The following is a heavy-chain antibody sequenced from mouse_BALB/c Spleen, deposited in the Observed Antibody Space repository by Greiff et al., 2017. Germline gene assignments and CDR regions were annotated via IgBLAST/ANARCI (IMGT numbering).Heavy chain of an antibody. CDR1: GFSLSTYGIG. D-gene: IGHD2-1*01. Sequence: QVTLKVCGPGILQPSQTLSLTCSFSGFSLSTYGIGVGWIRQPSGKGLEWLAHIWWNDNKYYNTALKSRLTISKDTSNNQVFLKIASVDTADTATYYCARIGGYYGNYKGHFDVWGAGTTVTVSS. V-gene: IGHV8-11*01. J-gene: IGHJ1*01. CDR3: ARIGGYYGNYKGHFDV. CDR2: IWWNDNK.